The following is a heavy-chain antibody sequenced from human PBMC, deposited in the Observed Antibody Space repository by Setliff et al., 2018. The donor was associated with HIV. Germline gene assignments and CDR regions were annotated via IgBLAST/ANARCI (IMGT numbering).Heavy chain of an antibody. CDR2: IHTSGST. CDR3: ARVGAGWGYYFDY. D-gene: IGHD6-19*01. V-gene: IGHV4-61*09. CDR1: GGSISSGSYY. J-gene: IGHJ4*02. Sequence: SETLSLTCTVSGGSISSGSYYWSWIRQPAGKGLEWIGHIHTSGSTNYNPSLKSRVTISVDTSKNQFSLKLSSVTAADTAVYYCARVGAGWGYYFDYWGQGTLVTVSS.